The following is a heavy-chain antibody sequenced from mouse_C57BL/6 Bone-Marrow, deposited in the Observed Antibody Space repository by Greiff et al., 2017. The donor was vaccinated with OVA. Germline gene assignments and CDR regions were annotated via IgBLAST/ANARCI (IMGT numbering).Heavy chain of an antibody. J-gene: IGHJ3*01. CDR2: ISSGGSYT. CDR3: ASYYGSRDTFAY. CDR1: GFTFSSYG. Sequence: DVKLVESGGDLVKPGGSLKLSCAASGFTFSSYGMSWVRQTPDKRLEWVATISSGGSYTYYPDSVKGRFTISRDNAKNTLYLQMSSLKSEDTAMYYCASYYGSRDTFAYWGQGTLVTVSA. V-gene: IGHV5-6*02. D-gene: IGHD1-1*01.